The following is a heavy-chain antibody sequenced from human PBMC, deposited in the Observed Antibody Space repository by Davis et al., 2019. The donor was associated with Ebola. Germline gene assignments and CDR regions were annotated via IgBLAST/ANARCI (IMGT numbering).Heavy chain of an antibody. Sequence: SETLSLTCAVYGGSFSDYYWSWIRQPPGKGLEWIGEINHSGSTNYNPSLKSRVTISVDTSKNQFSLKLSSVTAADTAVYYCAREGFRYNWKIGRMDVWGQGTTVTVSS. CDR1: GGSFSDYY. CDR2: INHSGST. CDR3: AREGFRYNWKIGRMDV. J-gene: IGHJ6*02. D-gene: IGHD1-20*01. V-gene: IGHV4-34*01.